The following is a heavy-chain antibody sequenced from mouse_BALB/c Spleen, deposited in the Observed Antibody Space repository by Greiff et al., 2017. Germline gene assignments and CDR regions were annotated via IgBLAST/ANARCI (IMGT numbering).Heavy chain of an antibody. V-gene: IGHV1-77*01. D-gene: IGHD2-1*01. CDR2: IYPGSGNT. CDR3: ARNGGYGNYWFAY. CDR1: GYTFTDYY. J-gene: IGHJ3*01. Sequence: VKLMESGAELARPGASVKLSCKASGYTFTDYYINWVKQRTGQGLEWIGEIYPGSGNTYYNEKFKGKATLTADKSSSTAYMQLSSLTSEDSAVYFCARNGGYGNYWFAYWGQGTLVTVSA.